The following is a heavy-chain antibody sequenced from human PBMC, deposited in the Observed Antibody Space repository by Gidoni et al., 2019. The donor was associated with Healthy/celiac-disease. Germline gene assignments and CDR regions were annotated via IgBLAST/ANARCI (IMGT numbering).Heavy chain of an antibody. V-gene: IGHV4-34*01. CDR3: ARLPRYYYYGMDV. CDR2: INHSGST. CDR1: GYY. J-gene: IGHJ6*02. Sequence: GYYWSWIRQPPGKGLEWIGEINHSGSTSYNPSLKSRVTISVDTSKNQFSLKLSSVTAADTAVYYCARLPRYYYYGMDVWGQGTTVTVSS.